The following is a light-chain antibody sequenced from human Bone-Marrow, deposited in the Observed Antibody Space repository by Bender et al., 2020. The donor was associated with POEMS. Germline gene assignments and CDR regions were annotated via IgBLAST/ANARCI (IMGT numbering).Light chain of an antibody. Sequence: QSALTQPASVSGSPGQSISISCTGTSSDVGSYNYVSWYQQHPGKAPKLMIYDVSNRPSGVSNRFSGSKSGNTASLTISGLQAEDEAEYYCSSYTTTSILVFGGGTKLTVL. J-gene: IGLJ2*01. CDR1: SSDVGSYNY. CDR3: SSYTTTSILV. V-gene: IGLV2-14*01. CDR2: DVS.